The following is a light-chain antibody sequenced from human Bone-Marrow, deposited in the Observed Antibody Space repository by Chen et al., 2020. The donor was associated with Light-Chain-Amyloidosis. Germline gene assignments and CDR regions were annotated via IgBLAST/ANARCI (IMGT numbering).Light chain of an antibody. CDR2: AVS. Sequence: QSALTQPASVSGSPGQSITISCTGTSGDVGTYNYVSWYQPHPGKAHKVMIYAVSNRPSGVSNRFSGSKSGNSASLTISGLQAEDEADYYCSSFTSSSSYVFGPGTKVTVL. CDR1: SGDVGTYNY. V-gene: IGLV2-14*01. J-gene: IGLJ1*01. CDR3: SSFTSSSSYV.